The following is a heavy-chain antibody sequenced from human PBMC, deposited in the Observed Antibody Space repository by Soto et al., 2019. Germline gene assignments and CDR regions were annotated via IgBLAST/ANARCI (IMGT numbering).Heavy chain of an antibody. V-gene: IGHV6-1*01. D-gene: IGHD2-15*01. CDR1: GDSVSSNNIA. J-gene: IGHJ4*02. CDR3: ARGRWSPFDY. Sequence: SPTLSLTCAVSGDSVSSNNIAWNWLRQSPWRGLEWLGRTYYRSKWYNEYAVSVRSRITINLDTSKNQFSLQLNSVTPEDTAVYYCARGRWSPFDYWGQGAQVTVSS. CDR2: TYYRSKWYN.